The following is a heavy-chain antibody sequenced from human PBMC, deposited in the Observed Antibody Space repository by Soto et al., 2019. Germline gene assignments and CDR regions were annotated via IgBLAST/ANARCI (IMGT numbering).Heavy chain of an antibody. J-gene: IGHJ2*01. CDR3: AREARDGSYSWYFDL. V-gene: IGHV3-21*01. CDR2: ISSSSSYI. CDR1: GFTFSSYS. Sequence: EVQLVESGGGLVKPGGSLRLSCAASGFTFSSYSMNWVRQAPGKGLEWVSSISSSSSYIYYADSVKGRFTISRDNAKNSLYLQMNSLRAEDTAVYYCAREARDGSYSWYFDLWGRGTLVTVSS. D-gene: IGHD1-26*01.